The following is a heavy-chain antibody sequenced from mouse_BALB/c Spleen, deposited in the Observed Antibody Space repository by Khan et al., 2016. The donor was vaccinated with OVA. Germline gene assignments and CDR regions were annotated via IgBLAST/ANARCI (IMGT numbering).Heavy chain of an antibody. CDR2: INPSSGYT. V-gene: IGHV1-4*01. CDR1: GYTFTSYT. D-gene: IGHD1-3*01. CDR3: AIKSTSASY. Sequence: VQLQESGAELVKPGASVKMSCKASGYTFTSYTMHWVKQRPGQGLEWIGYINPSSGYTKYNQKFKDKATLTADTSSSTAYMQLSSLTSEDSAVYYCAIKSTSASYGGQGPTLPVSS. J-gene: IGHJ2*01.